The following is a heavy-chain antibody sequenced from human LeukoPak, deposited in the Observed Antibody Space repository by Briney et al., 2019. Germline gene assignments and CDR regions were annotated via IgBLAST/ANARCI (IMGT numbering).Heavy chain of an antibody. CDR3: ARDRVSDTAMVQDY. Sequence: GGSLRLSCMVSGFNFSDYSLTWVRQAPGKGLEWVSGISRSSEYLYYADSVKGRFTISRDNAKNSLYLQMNSLRAEDTAVYYCARDRVSDTAMVQDYWGQGTLVTVSS. D-gene: IGHD5-18*01. CDR1: GFNFSDYS. J-gene: IGHJ4*02. V-gene: IGHV3-21*01. CDR2: ISRSSEYL.